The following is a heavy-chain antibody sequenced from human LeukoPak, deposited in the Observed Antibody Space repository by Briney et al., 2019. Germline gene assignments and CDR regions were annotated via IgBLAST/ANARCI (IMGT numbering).Heavy chain of an antibody. D-gene: IGHD3-22*01. V-gene: IGHV4-39*07. J-gene: IGHJ5*02. CDR2: IYYSGST. CDR3: ARDRVDSSGYYGAANWFDP. CDR1: GGSISSSSYY. Sequence: PSETLSLTCTVSGGSISSSSYYWGWIRQPPGKGLEWIGSIYYSGSTYYNPSLKSRVTISVDTSKNQFSLKLSSVTAADTAVYYCARDRVDSSGYYGAANWFDPWGQGTLVTVSS.